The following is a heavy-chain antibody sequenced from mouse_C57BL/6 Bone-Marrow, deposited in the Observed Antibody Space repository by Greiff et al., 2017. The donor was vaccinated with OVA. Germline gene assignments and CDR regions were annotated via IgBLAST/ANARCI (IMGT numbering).Heavy chain of an antibody. Sequence: VQLQQSGAELAKPGASVKLSCKASGYTFTSYWLHWVKQRPGQGLEWIGYINPSSGYTKYNQKFKDKATLTADKSSSTAYMQLSSLTYEDSAVYYGAKAYYSNPAWFAYWGQGTLVTVSA. V-gene: IGHV1-7*01. CDR2: INPSSGYT. CDR1: GYTFTSYW. D-gene: IGHD2-5*01. CDR3: AKAYYSNPAWFAY. J-gene: IGHJ3*01.